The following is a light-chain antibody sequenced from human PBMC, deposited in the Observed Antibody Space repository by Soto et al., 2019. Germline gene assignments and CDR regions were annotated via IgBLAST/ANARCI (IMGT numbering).Light chain of an antibody. J-gene: IGKJ4*02. V-gene: IGKV3-11*01. CDR1: QSVGSY. CDR3: QQRSDWPPT. CDR2: DAS. Sequence: EVVLTQSPATLSLSPGARATLSCRASQSVGSYLGWFQQRPGQAPRLLLYDASNRATGIPARCSGSGSGTDFTLTISSLEPEEFAVYYCQQRSDWPPTVGGGTKVEIK.